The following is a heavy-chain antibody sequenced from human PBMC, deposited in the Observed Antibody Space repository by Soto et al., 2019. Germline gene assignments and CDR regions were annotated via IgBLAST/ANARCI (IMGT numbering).Heavy chain of an antibody. V-gene: IGHV1-69*15. J-gene: IGHJ4*02. CDR3: ARIPRYSFPTSDDLDS. D-gene: IGHD5-18*01. CDR2: ITPIYPTT. CDR1: GGTFYTYT. Sequence: QVQLVQSGAEVMKTGSSVQVSCKASGGTFYTYTFSWVRQAPGQGLEWRGRITPIYPTTNYAEKFQGRLTFTADGSTNTAYMELNSLTSEDTDVYYCARIPRYSFPTSDDLDSWGQGTLVTVSS.